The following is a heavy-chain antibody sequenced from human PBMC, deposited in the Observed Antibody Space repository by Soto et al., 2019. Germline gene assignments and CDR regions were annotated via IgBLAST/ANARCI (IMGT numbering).Heavy chain of an antibody. V-gene: IGHV3-21*01. CDR1: GFSFSSHS. D-gene: IGHD4-4*01. J-gene: IGHJ4*02. Sequence: EVQLVESGGGLVKPGGSLRLSCSASGFSFSSHSLNWVRQAPGKGLEWVSSIGDSSTYIYYADSVKGRFTISRDNVRNSRVLQMNSLRAEDTAVYYCARDQRYLRQGYSAYWGQGTLVTVSS. CDR2: IGDSSTYI. CDR3: ARDQRYLRQGYSAY.